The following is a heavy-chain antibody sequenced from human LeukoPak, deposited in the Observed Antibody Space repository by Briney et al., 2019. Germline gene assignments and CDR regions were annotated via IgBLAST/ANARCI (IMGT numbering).Heavy chain of an antibody. CDR2: IYWDDDK. V-gene: IGHV2-5*02. Sequence: SGPTLVKPTQTLTLTCTFSGVSRSTSGVGVGWIRQPPGKALEWLALIYWDDDKRYSPSLKSRLTITKDPSKNQMVLTMTTMDPVDTATYYCAHGDCSDGSCYFAFDIWGQGTMVTVSS. J-gene: IGHJ3*02. CDR3: AHGDCSDGSCYFAFDI. CDR1: GVSRSTSGVG. D-gene: IGHD2-15*01.